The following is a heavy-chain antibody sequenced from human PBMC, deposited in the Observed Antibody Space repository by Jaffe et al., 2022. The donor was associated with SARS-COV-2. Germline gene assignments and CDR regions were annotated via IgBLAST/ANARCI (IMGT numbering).Heavy chain of an antibody. CDR2: ISSSSSYI. V-gene: IGHV3-21*01. D-gene: IGHD3-10*01. CDR1: GFTFSSYS. Sequence: EVQLVESGGGLVKPGGSLRLSCAASGFTFSSYSMNWVRQAPGKGLEWVSSISSSSSYIYYADSVKGRFTISRDNAKNSLYLQMNSLRAEDTAVYYCARDLFHGFGELSAFDIWGQGTMVTVSS. J-gene: IGHJ3*02. CDR3: ARDLFHGFGELSAFDI.